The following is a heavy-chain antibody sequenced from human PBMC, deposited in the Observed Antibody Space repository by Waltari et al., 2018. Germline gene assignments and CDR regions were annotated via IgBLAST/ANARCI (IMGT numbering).Heavy chain of an antibody. CDR2: FIPIFGTA. CDR1: GGTFSSSA. Sequence: QVQLVQSGAEVKKPGSSVKVSCKASGGTFSSSAIRWVRPAPGQGLAWMGGFIPIFGTANYAQKFQGRVTITADESTSTAYMELSSLRSEDTAVYYCARGGYSYGYYFDYWGQGTLVTVSS. J-gene: IGHJ4*02. D-gene: IGHD5-18*01. CDR3: ARGGYSYGYYFDY. V-gene: IGHV1-69*01.